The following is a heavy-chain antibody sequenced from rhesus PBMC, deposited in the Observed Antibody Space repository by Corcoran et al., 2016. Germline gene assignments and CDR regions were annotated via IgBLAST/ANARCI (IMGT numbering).Heavy chain of an antibody. CDR1: GGSIGGYY. V-gene: IGHV4-81*01. Sequence: QVQLQESGPGLVKPSETLSLTCAVSGGSIGGYYWSWIRQAPGKGLEWIWNIDGNIAGTNYNPSLQSRVTISIDASKNQFSLKLSSVTSAYTAVYYCARRGYCTGSGCSGNFDYWGQGVLVTVSS. D-gene: IGHD2-21*01. CDR2: IDGNIAGT. J-gene: IGHJ4*01. CDR3: ARRGYCTGSGCSGNFDY.